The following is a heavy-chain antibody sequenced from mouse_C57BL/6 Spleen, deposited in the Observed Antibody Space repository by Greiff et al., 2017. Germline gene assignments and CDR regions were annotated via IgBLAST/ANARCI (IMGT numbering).Heavy chain of an antibody. D-gene: IGHD1-3*01. CDR1: GFTFSSYA. V-gene: IGHV5-9-1*02. Sequence: EVKLLQSGAGLVKPGGSLKLSCAASGFTFSSYAMSWVRQTPEKRLEWVAYISSGGDYSNYADTVKGRFTLSRDNARNTLYLHMSSLKSEDTAMYYCTGITHFYAMDYWGQGTSVTVSS. CDR3: TGITHFYAMDY. J-gene: IGHJ4*01. CDR2: ISSGGDYS.